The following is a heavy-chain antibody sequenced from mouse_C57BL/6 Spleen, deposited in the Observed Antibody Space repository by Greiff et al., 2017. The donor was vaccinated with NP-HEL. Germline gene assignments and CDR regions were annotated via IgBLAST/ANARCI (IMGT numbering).Heavy chain of an antibody. D-gene: IGHD2-12*01. Sequence: QVQLQQPGAELVKPGASVKLSCKASGYTFTSYWMQWVKQRPGQGLEWIGEIDPSDSYTNYNQKFKGKATLTVDTSSRTAYMQLSSLTSEDSAVYYCARGDDPGGAMDYWGQGTSVTVSS. CDR2: IDPSDSYT. J-gene: IGHJ4*01. CDR1: GYTFTSYW. V-gene: IGHV1-50*01. CDR3: ARGDDPGGAMDY.